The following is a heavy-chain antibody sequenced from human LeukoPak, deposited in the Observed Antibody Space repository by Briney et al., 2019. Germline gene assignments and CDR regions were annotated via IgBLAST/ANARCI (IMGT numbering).Heavy chain of an antibody. J-gene: IGHJ4*02. Sequence: GGSLRLSCAASGFTFSTYGMNWVRQAPGKGLEWVSTISGSGDNTYYADSVKGRFIISRDNSKNTVYLQMNSLRAEDTAVYYCARDRAVADGRLYYWGQGTLVTVSS. CDR1: GFTFSTYG. D-gene: IGHD6-19*01. CDR2: ISGSGDNT. CDR3: ARDRAVADGRLYY. V-gene: IGHV3-23*01.